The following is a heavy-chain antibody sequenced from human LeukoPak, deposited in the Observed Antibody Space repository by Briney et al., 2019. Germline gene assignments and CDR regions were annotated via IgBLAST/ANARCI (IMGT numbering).Heavy chain of an antibody. J-gene: IGHJ4*02. CDR2: IYYSGST. CDR3: ARVRIEMATIVYYFDS. Sequence: SETLSLTCTVSGGSISSGGYYWSWIRQHPGKGLEWIGYIYYSGSTYYNPSLKSRVTISVDTSKNQFSLKLSSVTAADTAVYYCARVRIEMATIVYYFDSWGQGTLVTVSS. V-gene: IGHV4-31*03. CDR1: GGSISSGGYY. D-gene: IGHD5-24*01.